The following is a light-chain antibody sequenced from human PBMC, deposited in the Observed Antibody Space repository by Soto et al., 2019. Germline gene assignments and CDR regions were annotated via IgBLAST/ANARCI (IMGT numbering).Light chain of an antibody. CDR1: QSISSW. Sequence: DIQMTQSPSTLSASVGDRVTITCRASQSISSWLAWYQQKPGKAPKLLIYDASILESGVPSTFSGSGSGTEFTLTISSLQPDDFATYYCQQYNSYSPWTFGPGTKVEIK. V-gene: IGKV1-5*01. CDR3: QQYNSYSPWT. CDR2: DAS. J-gene: IGKJ1*01.